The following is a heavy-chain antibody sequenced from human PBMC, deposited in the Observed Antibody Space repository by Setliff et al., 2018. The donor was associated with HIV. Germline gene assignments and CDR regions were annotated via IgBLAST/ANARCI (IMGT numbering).Heavy chain of an antibody. CDR2: INHSGST. V-gene: IGHV4-34*01. Sequence: PSETLSLTCAVYGGSFSGYYWAWIRKPPGKGLEWSGEINHSGSTNYNPSLKSRVTMSVGTSKNQFSLRLRSVTAADTAFYYCSRAFLLVPAARDYYYYMDVWGKVTTVTVSS. J-gene: IGHJ6*03. CDR1: GGSFSGYY. D-gene: IGHD2-2*01. CDR3: SRAFLLVPAARDYYYYMDV.